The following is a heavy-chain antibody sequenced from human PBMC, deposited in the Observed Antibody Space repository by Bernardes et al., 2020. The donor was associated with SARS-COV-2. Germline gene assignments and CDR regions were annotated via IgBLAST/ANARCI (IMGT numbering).Heavy chain of an antibody. CDR1: GGNFRNYA. Sequence: SVKVSCRASGGNFRNYAFSWVRQAPGQGLEWMGGIIPKFGSANYAQNFRGRVTITADESTNTAYLELNSLRSEDAAMYFCARSQNYLGIVDKFDFWGQGTLVTVSS. V-gene: IGHV1-69*13. D-gene: IGHD1-26*01. CDR3: ARSQNYLGIVDKFDF. J-gene: IGHJ4*02. CDR2: IIPKFGSA.